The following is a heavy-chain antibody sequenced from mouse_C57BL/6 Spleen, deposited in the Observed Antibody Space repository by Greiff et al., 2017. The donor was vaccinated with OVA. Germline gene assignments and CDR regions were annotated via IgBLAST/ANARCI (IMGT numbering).Heavy chain of an antibody. V-gene: IGHV2-6-1*01. CDR1: GFSLTSYG. J-gene: IGHJ4*01. CDR3: ARHDYDGYYSYAMDY. Sequence: VQGVESGPGLVAPSQSLSITCTVSGFSLTSYGVHWVRQPPGKGLEWLVVIWSDGSTTYNSALKSRLSISKDNSKSQVFLKMNSLQTDDTAMYYCARHDYDGYYSYAMDYWGQGTSVTVSS. CDR2: IWSDGST. D-gene: IGHD2-3*01.